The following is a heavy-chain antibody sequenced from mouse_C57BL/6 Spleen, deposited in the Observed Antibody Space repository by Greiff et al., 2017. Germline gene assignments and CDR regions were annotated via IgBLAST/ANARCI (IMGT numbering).Heavy chain of an antibody. D-gene: IGHD1-1*01. Sequence: QFQLQQSGAELVMPGASVKLSCKASGYTFTSYWMHWVKQRPGQGLEWIGEIDPSDSYTNYNQKFKGKSTLTVDKSSSTAYMQLSSLTSEDAAVYYCARSHYYGSSGYFDVWGTGTTVTVSS. CDR2: IDPSDSYT. V-gene: IGHV1-69*01. CDR3: ARSHYYGSSGYFDV. CDR1: GYTFTSYW. J-gene: IGHJ1*03.